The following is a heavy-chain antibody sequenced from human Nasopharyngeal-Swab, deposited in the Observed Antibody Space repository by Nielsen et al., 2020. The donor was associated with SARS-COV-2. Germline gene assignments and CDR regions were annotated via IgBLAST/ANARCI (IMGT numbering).Heavy chain of an antibody. V-gene: IGHV3-23*01. CDR2: IGASGGRT. Sequence: GESLKISCAASGFTFISYAMSWVRQAPGKGLEWVSTIGASGGRTYYADSVRGRLTISRDDSRSTLYPQMNSLRAEDTAVYYCAKDTTYFHYMDVWGKGTTVTVSS. J-gene: IGHJ6*03. CDR3: AKDTTYFHYMDV. CDR1: GFTFISYA. D-gene: IGHD2/OR15-2a*01.